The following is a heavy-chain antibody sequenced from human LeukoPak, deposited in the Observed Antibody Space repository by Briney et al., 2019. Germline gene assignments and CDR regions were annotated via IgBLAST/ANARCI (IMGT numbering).Heavy chain of an antibody. V-gene: IGHV3-74*01. CDR1: GFTLSSYW. CDR2: INSDGSST. J-gene: IGHJ2*01. D-gene: IGHD6-6*01. CDR3: ARGGGSSSPSSRYFDL. Sequence: LSGGSLRLSCAAAGFTLSSYWMHWVRQAPGKGLVWVSLINSDGSSTSYADSVTGRFTISRDNAKNTLYLQMSSLRAEDTAVYYCARGGGSSSPSSRYFDLWGRGTLVTVSS.